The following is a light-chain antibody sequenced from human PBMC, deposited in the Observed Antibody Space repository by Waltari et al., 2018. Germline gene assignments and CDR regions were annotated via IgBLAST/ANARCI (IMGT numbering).Light chain of an antibody. Sequence: DIQMTQSPSSLSASIGDRVTITCRASQGINNYLSWYQQKPGKAPKPLMYYASSLETGVPSRFSGSRSGTDYFLTISSLQPEDIATYYCQQYNNSPFTFGPGTKLDIK. V-gene: IGKV1-33*01. CDR1: QGINNY. J-gene: IGKJ3*01. CDR3: QQYNNSPFT. CDR2: YAS.